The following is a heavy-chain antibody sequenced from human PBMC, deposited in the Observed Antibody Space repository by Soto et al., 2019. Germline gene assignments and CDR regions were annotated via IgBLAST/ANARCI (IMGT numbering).Heavy chain of an antibody. CDR1: GGSISSSPYY. CDR3: ASRLMNYDILTGYYPDY. CDR2: IYYNGNT. Sequence: SETLSLTCTVSGGSISSSPYYWGWIRQPPGKGLEWIGNIYYNGNTFYNPSLKSRVTISVDTSKNQFSLKLSSVTAADTAVYYCASRLMNYDILTGYYPDYWGQGTLVTVSS. V-gene: IGHV4-39*01. D-gene: IGHD3-9*01. J-gene: IGHJ4*02.